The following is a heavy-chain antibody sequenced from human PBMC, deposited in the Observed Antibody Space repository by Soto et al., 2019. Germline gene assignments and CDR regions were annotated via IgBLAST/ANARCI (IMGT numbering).Heavy chain of an antibody. D-gene: IGHD4-17*01. V-gene: IGHV3-23*01. CDR3: AKEPTGYFDY. CDR1: GFTFSSNA. Sequence: GGSLRLSSVASGFTFSSNAMSWVRQAPGKGLEWVSAISGSGGSTYYADSVKGRFTISRDNSKNTLFLQMNSLRADDTAVYYCAKEPTGYFDYWGQGTLVTVSS. CDR2: ISGSGGST. J-gene: IGHJ4*02.